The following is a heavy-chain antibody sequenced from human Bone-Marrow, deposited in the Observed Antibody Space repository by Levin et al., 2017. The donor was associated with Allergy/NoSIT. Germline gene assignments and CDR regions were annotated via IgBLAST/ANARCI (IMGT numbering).Heavy chain of an antibody. Sequence: SETLSLTCTVSGGSFSSGDYYWGWIRQSPGKGLEWIGSIYFSGSTYYSPSFKSRVTISVDTSKNQFSLRLRSVTAADTAMYYCARNNTIIRKHGFDVWGQGTMVTVSS. CDR1: GGSFSSGDYY. J-gene: IGHJ3*01. V-gene: IGHV4-39*01. CDR2: IYFSGST. D-gene: IGHD3-10*01. CDR3: ARNNTIIRKHGFDV.